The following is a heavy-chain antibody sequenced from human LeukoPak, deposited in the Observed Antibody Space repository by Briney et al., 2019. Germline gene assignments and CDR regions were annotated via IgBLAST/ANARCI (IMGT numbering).Heavy chain of an antibody. Sequence: SVKVSCKASGGTFSSYAISWVRQAPGQGLEWMGGIIPIFGTANYAQKFQGRVTITTDESTSTAYMELSSLRSEDTAVYYCASDSYPSSGWPYYGMDVWGQGTTVTVSS. CDR3: ASDSYPSSGWPYYGMDV. CDR2: IIPIFGTA. CDR1: GGTFSSYA. J-gene: IGHJ6*02. D-gene: IGHD6-19*01. V-gene: IGHV1-69*05.